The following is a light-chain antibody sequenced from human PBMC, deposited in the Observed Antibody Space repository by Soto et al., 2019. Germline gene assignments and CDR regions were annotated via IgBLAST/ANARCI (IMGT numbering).Light chain of an antibody. J-gene: IGLJ1*01. CDR3: QSYDSSLTLRV. Sequence: QSVLTQPPSVSGAPGQRVTISCTGSSSNIGAGYDVHWYQQLPGTAPKLLIYGNSNRPSGVPDRFSGSKSGTSASLDITGLQADDEADYYYQSYDSSLTLRVFGTGTKVTVL. CDR2: GNS. V-gene: IGLV1-40*01. CDR1: SSNIGAGYD.